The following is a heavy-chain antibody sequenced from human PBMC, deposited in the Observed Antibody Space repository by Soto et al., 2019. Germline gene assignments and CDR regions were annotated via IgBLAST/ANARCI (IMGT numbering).Heavy chain of an antibody. D-gene: IGHD3-9*01. J-gene: IGHJ4*02. Sequence: SGPTLVNPTQTLTLTCTFSGFSLSTSGVGVGWIRQPPGKALEWLALIYWDDDKRYSPSLKSRLTITKDTSKNQVVLTMTNMDPVDTATYYCAHRVAEYYDILTGYYRDYFDYWGQGTLVTVSS. CDR2: IYWDDDK. CDR3: AHRVAEYYDILTGYYRDYFDY. CDR1: GFSLSTSGVG. V-gene: IGHV2-5*02.